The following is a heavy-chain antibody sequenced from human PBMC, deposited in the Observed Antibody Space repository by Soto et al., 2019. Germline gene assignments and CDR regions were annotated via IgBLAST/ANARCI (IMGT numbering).Heavy chain of an antibody. CDR1: GFIFSDHY. D-gene: IGHD6-13*01. J-gene: IGHJ3*02. V-gene: IGHV3-72*01. CDR3: AKVRSSSWGLDAFDM. CDR2: IRNKANSYTT. Sequence: EVQLVESGGDLVQPGGSLRLSCAASGFIFSDHYMDWVRQAPGKGLEWVGRIRNKANSYTTEYAASVKDRFAISRDDSKNSLYLQMNSVKTEDTAVYYCAKVRSSSWGLDAFDMWGQGTMVTVSS.